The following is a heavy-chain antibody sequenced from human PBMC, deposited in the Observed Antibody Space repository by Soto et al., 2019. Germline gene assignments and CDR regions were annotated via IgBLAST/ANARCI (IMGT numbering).Heavy chain of an antibody. J-gene: IGHJ6*02. CDR3: ARMSIAAAGTDYYYYYGMDV. D-gene: IGHD6-13*01. V-gene: IGHV2-70*01. Sequence: SGPTLVTPTQTLTLTCTFSGFSLSTSGMCVSWIRQPPGKALEWLALIDWDDDKYYSTSLKTRLTISKDTSKNQVVLTMTNMDPVDTATYYCARMSIAAAGTDYYYYYGMDVWGQGTTVTVSS. CDR2: IDWDDDK. CDR1: GFSLSTSGMC.